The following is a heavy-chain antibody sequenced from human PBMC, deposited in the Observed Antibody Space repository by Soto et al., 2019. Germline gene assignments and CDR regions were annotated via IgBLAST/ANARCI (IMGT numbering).Heavy chain of an antibody. Sequence: GGSLRLSCAASGFTFSSYWMHWVRHAPGKGLVWVSRINSDGSSTSYADSVKGRFTISRDNAKNTLYLQMNSLRAEDTAVYYCARGATGKLYYYYGMDVWGQGTTVTVSS. V-gene: IGHV3-74*01. CDR2: INSDGSST. CDR1: GFTFSSYW. CDR3: ARGATGKLYYYYGMDV. D-gene: IGHD1-26*01. J-gene: IGHJ6*02.